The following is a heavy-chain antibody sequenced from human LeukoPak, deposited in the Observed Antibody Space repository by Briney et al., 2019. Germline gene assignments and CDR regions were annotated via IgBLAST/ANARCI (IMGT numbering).Heavy chain of an antibody. D-gene: IGHD3-10*01. Sequence: ASVKVSCKASGYTFTSYDINWVRQATGQGLEWMGWMNPNSGNTGYAQKFQGRVTMTRNTSISTAYMELSSLRSEDTAVYCCAIHYGSGSPRVYYYYYMDVWGKGTTVTVSS. CDR2: MNPNSGNT. CDR3: AIHYGSGSPRVYYYYYMDV. CDR1: GYTFTSYD. J-gene: IGHJ6*03. V-gene: IGHV1-8*01.